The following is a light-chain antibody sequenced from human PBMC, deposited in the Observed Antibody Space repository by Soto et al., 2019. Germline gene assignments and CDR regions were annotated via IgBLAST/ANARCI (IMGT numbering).Light chain of an antibody. Sequence: DIQMTQSPSSLSASLGDRVTITCRASQGIRNDLGWYQQKPGKAPKRLIYAASSLQSGVPSKFSGRRSGTNFTLTISSLQPEDFATYYCQQFHSYPWTFGQGTKVDIK. J-gene: IGKJ1*01. CDR3: QQFHSYPWT. CDR2: AAS. CDR1: QGIRND. V-gene: IGKV1-17*01.